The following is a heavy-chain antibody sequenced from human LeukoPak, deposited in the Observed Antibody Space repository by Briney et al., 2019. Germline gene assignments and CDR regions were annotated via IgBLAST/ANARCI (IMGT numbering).Heavy chain of an antibody. V-gene: IGHV4-34*01. CDR2: INHSGST. D-gene: IGHD6-19*01. Sequence: SETLSLTCAVYGGSFSGYYWSWIRQPPGKGLEWIGEINHSGSTNYNPSLKSRVTISIDTSKNQFSLKLSSVTAADTAVYYCARGLSSGWYTRWFDPWGQGTLVTVSS. CDR3: ARGLSSGWYTRWFDP. CDR1: GGSFSGYY. J-gene: IGHJ5*02.